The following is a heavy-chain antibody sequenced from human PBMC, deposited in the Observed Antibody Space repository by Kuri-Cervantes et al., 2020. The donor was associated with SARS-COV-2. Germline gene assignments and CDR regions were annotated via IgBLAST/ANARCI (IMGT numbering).Heavy chain of an antibody. D-gene: IGHD2-8*01. CDR1: GFNFSRTD. CDR3: ARDKGIIGYCTNDVCGPLFDY. J-gene: IGHJ4*02. V-gene: IGHV3-30*03. Sequence: GESLKISCAASGFNFSRTDMHWVRQAPGKGLEWVAVISHDGKNKKCIASGKGRFTITRDNAKSSLYLQTNSLRDEDTAVYYCARDKGIIGYCTNDVCGPLFDYWGQGTLVTVSS. CDR2: ISHDGKNK.